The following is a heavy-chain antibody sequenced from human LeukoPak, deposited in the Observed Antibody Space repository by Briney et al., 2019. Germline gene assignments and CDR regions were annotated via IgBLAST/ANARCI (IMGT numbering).Heavy chain of an antibody. Sequence: AASVKVSCKVSGYTLTELSMHWVRQAPGKGLEWMGGFDPEDGETIYAQKFQGRVTMTEDTSTDTAYMELSSLRSEDTAVYYCATADHVLLWFGESAFDIWGQGTMVTVSS. CDR2: FDPEDGET. J-gene: IGHJ3*02. CDR3: ATADHVLLWFGESAFDI. V-gene: IGHV1-24*01. CDR1: GYTLTELS. D-gene: IGHD3-10*01.